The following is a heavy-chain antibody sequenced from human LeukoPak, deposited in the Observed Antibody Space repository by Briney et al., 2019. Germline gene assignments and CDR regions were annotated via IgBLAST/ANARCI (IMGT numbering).Heavy chain of an antibody. V-gene: IGHV3-23*01. D-gene: IGHD2-2*01. CDR1: GFTFSSYA. CDR3: AKRDCSSTSCHSHY. J-gene: IGHJ4*02. Sequence: PGGSLRLSCAASGFTFSSYAMSWVREAPRQGLEWVSAISGSGGSTYYADSVKGRFTISRDNSKNTLYLQMNSLRAEDTAVYYCAKRDCSSTSCHSHYWGQGTLVTVSS. CDR2: ISGSGGST.